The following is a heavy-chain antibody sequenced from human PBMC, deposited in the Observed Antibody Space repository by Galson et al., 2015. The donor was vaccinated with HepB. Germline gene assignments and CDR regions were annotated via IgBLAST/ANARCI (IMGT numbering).Heavy chain of an antibody. Sequence: SLRLSCAASGFTFSSYGMHWVRQAPGKGLEWVAVIWYDGSNKYYADSVKGRFTISRDNSKNTLYLQMNSLRAEDTAVYYCARDEGPTVVTPWGGDYWGQGTLVTVSS. CDR1: GFTFSSYG. CDR3: ARDEGPTVVTPWGGDY. D-gene: IGHD4-23*01. CDR2: IWYDGSNK. J-gene: IGHJ4*02. V-gene: IGHV3-33*01.